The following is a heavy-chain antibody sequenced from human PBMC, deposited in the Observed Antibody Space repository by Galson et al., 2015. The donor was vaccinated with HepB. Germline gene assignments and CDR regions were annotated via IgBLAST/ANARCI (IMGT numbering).Heavy chain of an antibody. CDR1: GYTFTSYG. V-gene: IGHV1-18*01. D-gene: IGHD2-2*01. Sequence: SVKVSCKASGYTFTSYGISWVRQAPGQGLEWMGWISAYNGNTNYAQKLQGRVTMTTDTSTSTAYMELRSLRSDDTAVYYCAIAAISRSDAFDIWGQGTMVTVSS. CDR2: ISAYNGNT. CDR3: AIAAISRSDAFDI. J-gene: IGHJ3*02.